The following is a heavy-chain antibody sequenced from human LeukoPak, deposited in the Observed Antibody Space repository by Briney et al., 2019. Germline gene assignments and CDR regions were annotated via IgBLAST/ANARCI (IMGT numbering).Heavy chain of an antibody. CDR2: INRSGST. CDR3: ARGGHYDSSGPLGGIDY. V-gene: IGHV4-34*01. CDR1: GGSFSGYY. D-gene: IGHD3-22*01. Sequence: SETLSLTCAVYGGSFSGYYWSWIRQPPGKGLEWIGEINRSGSTNYNPSLKSRVTISVDTSKNQFSLKLSSVTAADTAVYYCARGGHYDSSGPLGGIDYWGQGTLVTVSS. J-gene: IGHJ4*02.